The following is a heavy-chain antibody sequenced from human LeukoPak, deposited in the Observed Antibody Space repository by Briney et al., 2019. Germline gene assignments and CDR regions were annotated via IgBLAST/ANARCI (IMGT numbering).Heavy chain of an antibody. J-gene: IGHJ5*02. Sequence: PSEILSLTCIVSGGSISSTSSYWDWIRQSPGKGLEWIGTIYYSGSTDYNPSLKSRVTMSVETSKNQFSLKLSSATAADTAVYYCARNISTVANGARYNWFDPWGQGALVTVSS. CDR2: IYYSGST. CDR3: ARNISTVANGARYNWFDP. V-gene: IGHV4-39*01. D-gene: IGHD4-11*01. CDR1: GGSISSTSSY.